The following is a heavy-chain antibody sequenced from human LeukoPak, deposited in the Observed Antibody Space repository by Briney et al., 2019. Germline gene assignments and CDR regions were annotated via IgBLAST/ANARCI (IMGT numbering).Heavy chain of an antibody. CDR2: INPNDGDT. J-gene: IGHJ4*02. V-gene: IGHV1-2*02. CDR3: ARANFLYCSSTTCLFDY. D-gene: IGHD2-2*01. Sequence: ASVKVSCKASGYTFTDYYMHWARQAPGQGFEWMGWINPNDGDTNYAQKFQGRVTMTRDTSISTAHMEVSRLRSDDTAVYYCARANFLYCSSTTCLFDYWDQGTLVTVSS. CDR1: GYTFTDYY.